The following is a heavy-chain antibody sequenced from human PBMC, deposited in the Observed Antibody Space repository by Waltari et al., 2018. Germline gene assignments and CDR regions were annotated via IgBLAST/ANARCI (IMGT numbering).Heavy chain of an antibody. CDR1: GYSFTSYW. J-gene: IGHJ6*03. D-gene: IGHD6-19*01. CDR3: ARTPFHSSGWAYYYYMDV. V-gene: IGHV5-51*01. CDR2: IYPGDSDT. Sequence: EVQLVQSGAEVKKPGESLKISCKGSGYSFTSYWIGWVRQMPGKGLEWMGIIYPGDSDTRYSPSFQGQVTISADKSISTAYLQWSSLKASDTAMYYCARTPFHSSGWAYYYYMDVWGKGTTVTVSS.